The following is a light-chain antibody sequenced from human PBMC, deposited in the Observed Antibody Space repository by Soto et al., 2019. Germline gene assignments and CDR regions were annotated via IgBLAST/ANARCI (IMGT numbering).Light chain of an antibody. CDR2: DVS. Sequence: QSVLTQPRSVSGSPGQAVTLSCTGTNSDVGAYNYVSWYRQHPDKAPKLIIYDVSKRPSGVPDRFSGSKSGNTASLTISGLQAEDEADYFCSSFAGSYTHVFGTGTKLTVL. J-gene: IGLJ1*01. CDR3: SSFAGSYTHV. V-gene: IGLV2-11*01. CDR1: NSDVGAYNY.